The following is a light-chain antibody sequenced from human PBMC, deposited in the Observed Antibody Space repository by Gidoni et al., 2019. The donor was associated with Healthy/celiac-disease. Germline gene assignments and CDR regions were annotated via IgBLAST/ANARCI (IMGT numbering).Light chain of an antibody. Sequence: DIQMTQSPSSLSASVGDRVTITCRASQSISSYLNWYQQKPGKAPKLLIYAASSLHSGVPSRCSGSGSGTDFTLTISRLQPEDFATYYCQQSYSTPETFGQGTKVEIK. CDR1: QSISSY. J-gene: IGKJ1*01. CDR3: QQSYSTPET. CDR2: AAS. V-gene: IGKV1-39*01.